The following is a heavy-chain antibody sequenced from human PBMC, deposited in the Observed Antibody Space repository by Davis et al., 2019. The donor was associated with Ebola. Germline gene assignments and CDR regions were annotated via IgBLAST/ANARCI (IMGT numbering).Heavy chain of an antibody. V-gene: IGHV1-69*08. CDR2: IIPVVDAK. J-gene: IGHJ6*04. Sequence: AASVKVSCKTSGGTFSSYSMNWVRQAPGQGLEWMGRIIPVVDAKNYAQKFQGRLTITADKSTSTAFMELSSLRSEDTAVYYCAKMSVLCMDVWGKGTTVTVSS. CDR3: AKMSVLCMDV. CDR1: GGTFSSYS.